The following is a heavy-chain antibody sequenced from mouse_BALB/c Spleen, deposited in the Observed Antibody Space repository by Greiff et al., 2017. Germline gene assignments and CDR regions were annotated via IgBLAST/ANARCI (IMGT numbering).Heavy chain of an antibody. CDR3: ARDRNYGSSYGAY. J-gene: IGHJ3*01. V-gene: IGHV2-9*02. D-gene: IGHD1-1*01. CDR2: IWAGGST. Sequence: VMLVESGPGLVAPSQSLSITCTVSGFSLTSYGVHWVRQPPGKGLEWLGVIWAGGSTNYNSALMSRLSISKDNSKSQVFLKMNSLQTDDTAMYYCARDRNYGSSYGAYWGQGTLVTVSA. CDR1: GFSLTSYG.